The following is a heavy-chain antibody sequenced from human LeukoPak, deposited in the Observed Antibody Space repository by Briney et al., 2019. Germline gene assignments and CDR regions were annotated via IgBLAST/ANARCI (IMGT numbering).Heavy chain of an antibody. Sequence: SQTLSLTCAISGDSVSSNTAAWNWIRQSPSRGLEWLRRTYFRSRWYNDCAVSLKSRITINPDTSKNQFSLHLTSVTLEDTAVYYCARESGACSGGSCYWYFDLWGRGTLITVSS. J-gene: IGHJ2*01. D-gene: IGHD2-15*01. CDR2: TYFRSRWYN. CDR3: ARESGACSGGSCYWYFDL. CDR1: GDSVSSNTAA. V-gene: IGHV6-1*01.